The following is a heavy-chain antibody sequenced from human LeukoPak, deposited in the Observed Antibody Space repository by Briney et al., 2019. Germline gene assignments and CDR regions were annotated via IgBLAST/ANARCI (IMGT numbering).Heavy chain of an antibody. CDR3: ARDLWFGEKNWFDP. V-gene: IGHV1-3*01. CDR2: INAGNGNT. Sequence: ASVKVSCKASGYTFTSYAMHWVRQAPGQRLEWMGWINAGNGNTKYSQEFQGRVTITRDTSTSTAYMELSSLRSDDTAVYYCARDLWFGEKNWFDPWGQGTLVTVSS. D-gene: IGHD3-10*01. J-gene: IGHJ5*02. CDR1: GYTFTSYA.